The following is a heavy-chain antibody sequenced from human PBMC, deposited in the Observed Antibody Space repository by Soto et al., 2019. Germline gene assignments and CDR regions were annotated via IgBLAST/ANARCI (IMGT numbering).Heavy chain of an antibody. CDR1: GGSISSGGDC. D-gene: IGHD6-13*01. V-gene: IGHV4-31*03. CDR2: IYYSGST. Sequence: SLTCTVSGGSISSGGDCWSWIRQHPGKGLEWIGYIYYSGSTYYNPSLKSRVTISVDTSKNQFSLKLSSVTAADTAVYYCARGGGFSSSWSFDYWGQGTLVTVSS. J-gene: IGHJ4*02. CDR3: ARGGGFSSSWSFDY.